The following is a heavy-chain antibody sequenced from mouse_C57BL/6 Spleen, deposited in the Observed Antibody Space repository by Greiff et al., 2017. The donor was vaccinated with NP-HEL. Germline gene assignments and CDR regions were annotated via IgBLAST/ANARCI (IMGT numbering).Heavy chain of an antibody. CDR2: ISSGGSYT. V-gene: IGHV5-6*01. Sequence: EVNLVESGGDLVKPGGSLKLSCAASGFTFSSYGMSWVRQTPDKRLEWVATISSGGSYTYYPDSVKGRFTISRDNAKNTLYLQMSSLKSEDTAMYYCARKGNYEDYAMDYWGQGTSVTVSS. J-gene: IGHJ4*01. CDR3: ARKGNYEDYAMDY. CDR1: GFTFSSYG. D-gene: IGHD2-1*01.